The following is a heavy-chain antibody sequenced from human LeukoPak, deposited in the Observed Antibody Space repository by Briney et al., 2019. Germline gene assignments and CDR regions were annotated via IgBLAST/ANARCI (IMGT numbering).Heavy chain of an antibody. Sequence: SETLSLTCTVSGGSMNNYYWSWIRQSPGKGLEWIGYIYHTGSATYKPSLKSRVTLSLDTSKNQFALKLSSVTAADTAVYYCARGRGDSKGTSFDFWGQGTLVTVSS. CDR2: IYHTGSA. J-gene: IGHJ4*02. D-gene: IGHD3-22*01. CDR1: GGSMNNYY. CDR3: ARGRGDSKGTSFDF. V-gene: IGHV4-59*01.